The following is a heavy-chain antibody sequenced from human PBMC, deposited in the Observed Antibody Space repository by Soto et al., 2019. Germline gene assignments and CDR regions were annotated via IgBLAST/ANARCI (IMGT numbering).Heavy chain of an antibody. Sequence: GGSTRLSCATSGFTVCTYAMHWVRQAPGKGLEYVSAISSNGRSTYYANSVRGRFTISRDNSKNTLYLQMDSLRAEDMAVYYCARDRCTNGVCYAPSDYWGQGTLVTVSS. CDR1: GFTVCTYA. V-gene: IGHV3-64*01. J-gene: IGHJ4*02. CDR2: ISSNGRST. D-gene: IGHD2-8*01. CDR3: ARDRCTNGVCYAPSDY.